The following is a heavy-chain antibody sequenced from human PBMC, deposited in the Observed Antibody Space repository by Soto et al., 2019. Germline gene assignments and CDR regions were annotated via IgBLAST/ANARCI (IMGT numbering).Heavy chain of an antibody. D-gene: IGHD2-15*01. CDR1: GYTFTSYD. CDR2: MNPNSGNT. Sequence: QVQLVQSGAEVKKPGASVKVSCKASGYTFTSYDINWVRQATGQGLEWMGWMNPNSGNTGYAQKFQGRVTMTRNTSISTAYMELSSLRSEDTAVYYCVLGASPCGGSCYYYFDYWGQGTLVTVSS. CDR3: VLGASPCGGSCYYYFDY. J-gene: IGHJ4*02. V-gene: IGHV1-8*01.